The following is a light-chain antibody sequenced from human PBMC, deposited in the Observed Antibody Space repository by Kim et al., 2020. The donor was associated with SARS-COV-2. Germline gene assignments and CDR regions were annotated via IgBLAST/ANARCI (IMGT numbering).Light chain of an antibody. V-gene: IGKV1-12*01. Sequence: DIKMIQSPSSVSASIGDRVTVTCRASQDISSWLAWYQQKPGKAPKLLIYAASSLHGGVPSRFSASGSGTYFTLTITGLQPDDFATYYCQSENSGSPWAFGQGTKVDIK. CDR3: QSENSGSPWA. CDR1: QDISSW. CDR2: AAS. J-gene: IGKJ1*01.